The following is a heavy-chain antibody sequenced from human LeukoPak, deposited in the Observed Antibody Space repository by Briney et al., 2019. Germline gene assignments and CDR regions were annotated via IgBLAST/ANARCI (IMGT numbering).Heavy chain of an antibody. CDR2: INHSGST. V-gene: IGHV4-34*01. CDR1: GGSFSGYY. J-gene: IGHJ4*02. Sequence: SETLSLTCAVYGGSFSGYYWSWIRQPPGKGLEWIGEINHSGSTNYNPSLKSRVTISADTSKNQFSLKLSSVTAADTAVYYCARGRRVIVVVPAAMVYWGQGTLVTVSS. CDR3: ARGRRVIVVVPAAMVY. D-gene: IGHD2-2*01.